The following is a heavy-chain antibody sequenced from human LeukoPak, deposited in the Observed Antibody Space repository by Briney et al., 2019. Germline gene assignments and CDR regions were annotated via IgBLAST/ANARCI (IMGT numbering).Heavy chain of an antibody. CDR1: GGSISSSSYY. J-gene: IGHJ4*02. D-gene: IGHD2-15*01. V-gene: IGHV4-39*01. CDR2: FYYSGST. CDR3: ARSGYCSGGSCFYYFDY. Sequence: SETLSLTCTVSGGSISSSSYYWGWIRQPPGKGLEWIGSFYYSGSTYYNPSLKSRVTISVDTSKNQFSLKLSSVTAADTAVYYCARSGYCSGGSCFYYFDYWGQGTLVTAST.